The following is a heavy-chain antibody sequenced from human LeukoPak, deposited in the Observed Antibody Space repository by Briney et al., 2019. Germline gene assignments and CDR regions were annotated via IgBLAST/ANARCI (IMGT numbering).Heavy chain of an antibody. CDR2: IYYSGST. D-gene: IGHD6-13*01. J-gene: IGHJ4*02. CDR1: GGSISSSSYY. CDR3: ARGPRQYSSSRKIDY. Sequence: PSETLSLTCTVSGGSISSSSYYWGWIRQPPGKGLEWIGSIYYSGSTYYNPSLKSRVTISVDTSKNQFSLKLSSVTAADTAVYYCARGPRQYSSSRKIDYWGQGTLVTVSS. V-gene: IGHV4-39*01.